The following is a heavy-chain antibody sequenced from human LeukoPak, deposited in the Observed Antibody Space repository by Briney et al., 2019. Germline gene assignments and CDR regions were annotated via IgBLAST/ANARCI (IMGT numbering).Heavy chain of an antibody. CDR1: GGTFSSYA. V-gene: IGHV1-69*13. J-gene: IGHJ5*02. CDR3: ATYYYDSSGYYVGFDP. CDR2: IVPIFGTA. D-gene: IGHD3-22*01. Sequence: GASVKVSCKASGGTFSSYAISWVRQAPGQGLEWMGGIVPIFGTANYAQKFQGRVTITADESTSTAYMELSSLRSEDTAVYYCATYYYDSSGYYVGFDPWGQGTLVTASS.